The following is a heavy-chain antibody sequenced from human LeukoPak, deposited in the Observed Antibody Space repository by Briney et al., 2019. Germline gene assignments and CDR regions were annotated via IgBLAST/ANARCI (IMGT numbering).Heavy chain of an antibody. CDR3: ARSTERNYYYGMDV. CDR2: INHSGST. J-gene: IGHJ6*02. Sequence: PSETLSLTCAVYGGSFSGYYWSWIRKPPGKGLEWIGEINHSGSTNYNPSLKSRVTISVDTSKNQFSLKLSSVTAADTAVYYCARSTERNYYYGMDVWGQGTTVTVSS. CDR1: GGSFSGYY. V-gene: IGHV4-34*01. D-gene: IGHD4-11*01.